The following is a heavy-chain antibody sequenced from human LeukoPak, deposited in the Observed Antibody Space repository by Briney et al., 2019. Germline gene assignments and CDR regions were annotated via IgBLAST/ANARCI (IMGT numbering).Heavy chain of an antibody. V-gene: IGHV5-51*01. CDR2: IYLGDSDI. D-gene: IGHD2-2*01. Sequence: GESLKISCKGSGYNFTSYWIAWVRQMPGKGLEWMGIIYLGDSDIRYSPSFQGQVTISADKSICTAYLHWSSLKASDTAMYYYARLPDGCGSTSCFNYYMDVWAKGTTVTVSS. CDR3: ARLPDGCGSTSCFNYYMDV. J-gene: IGHJ6*03. CDR1: GYNFTSYW.